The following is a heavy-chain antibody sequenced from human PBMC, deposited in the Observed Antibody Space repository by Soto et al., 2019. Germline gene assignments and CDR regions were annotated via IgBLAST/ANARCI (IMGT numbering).Heavy chain of an antibody. D-gene: IGHD3-10*01. CDR1: GYTLTELS. J-gene: IGHJ6*02. CDR3: ATQDGSGSYYNRKDYYYGMDV. Sequence: ASVKVSCKVSGYTLTELSMHWVRQAPGKGLEWMGGFDPEDGETIYAQKFQGRVTMTEDTSTDTAYMELSSLRSEDTAVYYCATQDGSGSYYNRKDYYYGMDVWGQGTTVTVSS. CDR2: FDPEDGET. V-gene: IGHV1-24*01.